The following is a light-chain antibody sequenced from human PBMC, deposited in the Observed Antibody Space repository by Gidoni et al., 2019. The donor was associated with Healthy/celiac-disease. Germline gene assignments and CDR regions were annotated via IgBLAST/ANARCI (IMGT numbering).Light chain of an antibody. Sequence: DIQMTQSPSTLSASLGDRVTITCRASQSISSWLVWYQQKPGKAPKILIYDASSLESGVPSRFSGSGSGTEFTLTISSLQPDDFATYYCQQYDSYPWTFGQXTKLEIK. CDR1: QSISSW. J-gene: IGKJ2*02. CDR2: DAS. V-gene: IGKV1-5*01. CDR3: QQYDSYPWT.